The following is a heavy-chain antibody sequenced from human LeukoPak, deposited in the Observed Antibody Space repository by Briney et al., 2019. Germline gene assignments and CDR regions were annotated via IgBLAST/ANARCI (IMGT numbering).Heavy chain of an antibody. CDR2: INHSGST. V-gene: IGHV4-34*01. J-gene: IGHJ6*02. Sequence: SETLSLTCAVYGGSFSGYYWSWIRQPLGKGLEWIGEINHSGSTNYNPSLKSRVTISVDTSKNQFSLKLSSVTAADTAVYYCARGKREMATITRESSFGGMDVWGQGTTVTVSS. CDR1: GGSFSGYY. CDR3: ARGKREMATITRESSFGGMDV. D-gene: IGHD5-24*01.